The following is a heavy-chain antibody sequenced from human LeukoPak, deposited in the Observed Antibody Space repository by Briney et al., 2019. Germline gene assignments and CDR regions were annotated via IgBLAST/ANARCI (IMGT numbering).Heavy chain of an antibody. CDR2: IYYSGST. CDR3: ASLRERSYYARGFDY. J-gene: IGHJ4*02. CDR1: GGSISSSSYY. Sequence: SETLSLTCTVSGGSISSSSYYWGWIRQPPGKGLEWIESIYYSGSTYYNPSLKSRVTISVDTSKNQFSLKLSSVTAAGTAVYYCASLRERSYYARGFDYWGQGTLVTVSS. V-gene: IGHV4-39*01. D-gene: IGHD1-26*01.